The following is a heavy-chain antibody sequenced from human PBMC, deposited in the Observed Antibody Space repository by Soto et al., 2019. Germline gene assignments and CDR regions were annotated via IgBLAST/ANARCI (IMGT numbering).Heavy chain of an antibody. Sequence: QVQLVQSGSELKKPGASVKVSCKTSGYNFDDYSIHWVRQAPGQGLEWVGWIAVYNNHTNYGQNCQGRISMTTDLSTNTVYMELTTLRSDDTAVYYCARGKRSYVTYGDYWGQGTLVTVSS. J-gene: IGHJ4*02. CDR2: IAVYNNHT. CDR1: GYNFDDYS. CDR3: ARGKRSYVTYGDY. D-gene: IGHD3-10*01. V-gene: IGHV1-18*04.